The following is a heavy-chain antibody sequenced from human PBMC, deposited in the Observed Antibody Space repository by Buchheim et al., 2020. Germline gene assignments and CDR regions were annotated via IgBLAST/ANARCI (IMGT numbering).Heavy chain of an antibody. CDR1: GFTFSSYG. CDR3: AKRQVVPSSMYYFDY. D-gene: IGHD2-2*01. V-gene: IGHV3-23*01. CDR2: ISASGST. J-gene: IGHJ4*02. Sequence: EVQLLESGGGLVQPGGSLRLSCAASGFTFSSYGMSWVRQAPGKGLEWVSTISASGSTFYADSVKGRFTISSANSKNTLYLQMNSLRAEDTALYYCAKRQVVPSSMYYFDYWGQGTL.